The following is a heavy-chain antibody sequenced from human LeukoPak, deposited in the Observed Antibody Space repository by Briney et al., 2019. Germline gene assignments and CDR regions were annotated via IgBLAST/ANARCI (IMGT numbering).Heavy chain of an antibody. J-gene: IGHJ3*02. Sequence: SGGSPRLSCAASGFTFSSYAMHWVRQAPGKGLEYVSAISSNGGSTYYANSVKGRFTISRDNSKNTLYLQMGSLRAEDMAVYYCAREIVVVPAYAFDIWGQGTMVTVSS. V-gene: IGHV3-64*01. CDR1: GFTFSSYA. CDR2: ISSNGGST. D-gene: IGHD2-2*01. CDR3: AREIVVVPAYAFDI.